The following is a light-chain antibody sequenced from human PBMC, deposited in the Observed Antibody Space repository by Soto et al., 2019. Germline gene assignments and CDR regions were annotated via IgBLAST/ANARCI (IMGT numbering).Light chain of an antibody. Sequence: DIQMTQSPSTLSGSVGDRVTITCRASQTISSWLAWYQQKPGKAPKLLIYKASTLKSGVPSRFSGSGSGTEFALTISSQQPDDVATYYCQHYKSYSEAFGQGTKVELK. CDR2: KAS. J-gene: IGKJ1*01. CDR3: QHYKSYSEA. CDR1: QTISSW. V-gene: IGKV1-5*03.